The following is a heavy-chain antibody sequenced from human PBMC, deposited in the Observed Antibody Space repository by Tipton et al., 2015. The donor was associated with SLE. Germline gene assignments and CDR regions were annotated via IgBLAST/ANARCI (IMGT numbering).Heavy chain of an antibody. J-gene: IGHJ5*02. CDR3: AKALHATSWTPADL. CDR1: GFAFSAYA. V-gene: IGHV3-23*01. Sequence: SLRLSCSASGFAFSAYAMTWVRPAPGKGLEWGSDISFSGDATYYADSVKGRVTISRDNSKTAVFLQMNSLSAEDTAIYYCAKALHATSWTPADLWGQGTLVSVST. D-gene: IGHD2-2*01. CDR2: ISFSGDAT.